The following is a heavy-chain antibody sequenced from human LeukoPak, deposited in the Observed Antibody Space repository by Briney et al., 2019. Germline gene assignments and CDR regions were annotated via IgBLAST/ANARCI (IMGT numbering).Heavy chain of an antibody. J-gene: IGHJ5*02. Sequence: GESLKISCKGSGYGFTSYGISWVRQAPGQGLEWMGWISAYNGNTNYAQKLQGRVTMTTDTSTSTAYMELRSLRSDDTAVYYCARDRLGYSSSIDPWGQGTLVTVSS. D-gene: IGHD6-6*01. CDR3: ARDRLGYSSSIDP. V-gene: IGHV1-18*01. CDR2: ISAYNGNT. CDR1: GYGFTSYG.